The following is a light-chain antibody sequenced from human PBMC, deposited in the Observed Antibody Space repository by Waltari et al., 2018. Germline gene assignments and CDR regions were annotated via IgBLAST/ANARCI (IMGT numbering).Light chain of an antibody. CDR2: DVI. CDR3: CSFAGTYTWV. CDR1: SSDVGGYNH. Sequence: QSALTQPRSVSGSPGQSVTISCTGTSSDVGGYNHVSWYQQHPGKAPKLVIYDVIKRPSGIADRFSGSKSGITAALTISGLQAEEEADYYCCSFAGTYTWVFGGGTKLTVL. V-gene: IGLV2-11*01. J-gene: IGLJ3*02.